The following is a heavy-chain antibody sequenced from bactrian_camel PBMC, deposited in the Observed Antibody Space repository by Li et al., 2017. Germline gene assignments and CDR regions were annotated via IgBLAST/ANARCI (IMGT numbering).Heavy chain of an antibody. CDR1: GGTFSTYY. CDR3: VNGARAEYPH. CDR2: IPKGGSST. D-gene: IGHD5*01. Sequence: QLVESGGGLVQPGGSLRLSCVASGGTFSTYYTSWVRQAPGKGLEWVSGIPKGGSSTYYADSVKGRFTISRDNTKNTLNLQLNNLKTGDTAMYYCVNGARAEYPHWGQGTQVTVS. V-gene: IGHV3S28*01. J-gene: IGHJ4*01.